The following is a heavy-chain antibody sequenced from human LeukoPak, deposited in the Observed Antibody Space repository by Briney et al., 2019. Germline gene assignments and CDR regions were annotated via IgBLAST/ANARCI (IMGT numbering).Heavy chain of an antibody. V-gene: IGHV3-21*01. Sequence: GESLRLSCATSGFTFSSSTFGSYTMNWVRQAPGKGLEWVSSSSSTDTYIYYTDSVKGRFTISRDISNSLLYLQMNSLRADDTAVYYCARDLDYSTGFDYWGQGTLVTVSS. J-gene: IGHJ4*02. CDR1: GFTFSSSTFGSYT. CDR2: SSSTDTYI. D-gene: IGHD4-11*01. CDR3: ARDLDYSTGFDY.